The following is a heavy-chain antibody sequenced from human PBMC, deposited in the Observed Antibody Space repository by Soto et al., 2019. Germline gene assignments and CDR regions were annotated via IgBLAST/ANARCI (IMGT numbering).Heavy chain of an antibody. J-gene: IGHJ5*02. Sequence: SETLSLTCTVSGGSISSGCYYWSWIRQHPGKGLEWIGYIYYSGSTYYNPSLKSRVTISVHTSKNQFSLKLSSVTAADTAVYYCARVIMVRGVIGWFDPWGQGTLVTVSS. V-gene: IGHV4-31*03. CDR1: GGSISSGCYY. D-gene: IGHD3-10*01. CDR2: IYYSGST. CDR3: ARVIMVRGVIGWFDP.